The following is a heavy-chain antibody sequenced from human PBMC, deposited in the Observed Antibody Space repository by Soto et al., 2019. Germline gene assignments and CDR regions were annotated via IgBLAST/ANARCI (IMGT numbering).Heavy chain of an antibody. CDR3: ASIGSSGFNWFDP. D-gene: IGHD6-19*01. V-gene: IGHV1-69*13. CDR1: GGTFSSYA. CDR2: IIPIFGTA. Sequence: SVKVSCKASGGTFSSYAISWVRQAPGQGLEWMGGIIPIFGTANYAQKFQGRVTITADESTSTAHMELSSLRSEDTAVYYCASIGSSGFNWFDPWGQGTLVTVSS. J-gene: IGHJ5*02.